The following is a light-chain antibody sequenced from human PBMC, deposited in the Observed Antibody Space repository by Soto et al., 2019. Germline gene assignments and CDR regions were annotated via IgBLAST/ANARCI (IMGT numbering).Light chain of an antibody. CDR3: QQRNVWPPVT. J-gene: IGKJ5*01. V-gene: IGKV3-11*01. CDR1: PSVTNF. CDR2: GAF. Sequence: EIVLTQSPATLSLSPGERATLSCRASPSVTNFLAWYQQKPGQAPRLLIYGAFNRATGIPARFSGSGSGTDFTLTISSLEPEDSAVYYSQQRNVWPPVTFGQGTRLEI.